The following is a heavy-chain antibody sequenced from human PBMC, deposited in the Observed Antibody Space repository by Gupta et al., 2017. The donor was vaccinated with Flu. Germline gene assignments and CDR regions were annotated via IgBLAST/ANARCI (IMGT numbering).Heavy chain of an antibody. CDR2: IYTSGST. Sequence: GRIYTSGSTNYNPSLKSRVTMSVDTSKNQFSLKLSSVTAADTAVYYCARGRVQLEPTPIGELDYWGQGTLVTVSS. V-gene: IGHV4-4*07. J-gene: IGHJ4*02. D-gene: IGHD1-1*01. CDR3: ARGRVQLEPTPIGELDY.